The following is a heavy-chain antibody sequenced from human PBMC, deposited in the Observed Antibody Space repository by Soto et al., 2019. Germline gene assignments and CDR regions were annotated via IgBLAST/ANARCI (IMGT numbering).Heavy chain of an antibody. J-gene: IGHJ1*01. D-gene: IGHD2-2*01. CDR1: GGSFSGYY. Sequence: SETLSLTCAVYGGSFSGYYWSWIRQPPGKGLEWIGEINHSGSTNYNPSLKSRVTISVDTSKNQFSLKLSSVTAADTAVYYCARHCSSTSCYGYAEYFQHWGQGTLVTVSS. CDR2: INHSGST. V-gene: IGHV4-34*01. CDR3: ARHCSSTSCYGYAEYFQH.